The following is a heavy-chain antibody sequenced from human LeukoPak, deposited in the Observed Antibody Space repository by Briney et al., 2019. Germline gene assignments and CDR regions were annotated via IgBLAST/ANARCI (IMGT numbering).Heavy chain of an antibody. V-gene: IGHV1-18*01. D-gene: IGHD6-13*01. Sequence: ASVKVSCKASGYTFTSYGISWVRQAPGQGLEWMGWISAYNGNTNYAQKLQGRVTMTTDTSTSTAYMELRSLRSDDTAVYYCARTAAANILAAFDTWGQGTMVTVSS. J-gene: IGHJ3*02. CDR3: ARTAAANILAAFDT. CDR2: ISAYNGNT. CDR1: GYTFTSYG.